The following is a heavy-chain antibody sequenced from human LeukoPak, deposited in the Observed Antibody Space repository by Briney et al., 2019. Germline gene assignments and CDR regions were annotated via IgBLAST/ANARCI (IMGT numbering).Heavy chain of an antibody. J-gene: IGHJ4*02. V-gene: IGHV4-30-4*08. CDR2: IYYSGST. CDR3: ARDARDDYIHY. D-gene: IGHD5-24*01. Sequence: SETLSLTCTVSGGSISNGDYYWSWIRQPPGKGLEWIGYIYYSGSTYHNPSLKSRVTISVDTSKNQFSLKLSSVTAADTAVYYCARDARDDYIHYWGQGTLVTVSS. CDR1: GGSISNGDYY.